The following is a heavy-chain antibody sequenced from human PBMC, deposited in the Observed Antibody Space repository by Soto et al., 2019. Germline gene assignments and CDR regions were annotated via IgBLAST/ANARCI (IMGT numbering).Heavy chain of an antibody. V-gene: IGHV3-23*01. Sequence: EVQLLESGGGLVQPGGSLTLSCAASRFTFSGFDMSWVRQAAGKGLEWVSAIGGGGADTYYADSVKGRFTISRDNSKNTLYLQMNSLRDEDTAVYYCAKDAVPYNGKWDWFDSWGQGTLVTVSS. CDR2: IGGGGADT. CDR3: AKDAVPYNGKWDWFDS. J-gene: IGHJ5*01. D-gene: IGHD1-26*01. CDR1: RFTFSGFD.